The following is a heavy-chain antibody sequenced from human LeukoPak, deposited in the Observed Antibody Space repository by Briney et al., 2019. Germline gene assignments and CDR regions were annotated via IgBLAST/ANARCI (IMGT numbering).Heavy chain of an antibody. J-gene: IGHJ4*02. V-gene: IGHV1-2*02. Sequence: GASVKVSCKASGYTFTGYYMHWVRQAPGQGLEWMRWINPDSGGTNFAQKFQGRVTMTRDTSISTAYMELSRLRSDDTAVYYCGRDFRDSLDYWGQGTLVTVSS. CDR3: GRDFRDSLDY. CDR2: INPDSGGT. CDR1: GYTFTGYY.